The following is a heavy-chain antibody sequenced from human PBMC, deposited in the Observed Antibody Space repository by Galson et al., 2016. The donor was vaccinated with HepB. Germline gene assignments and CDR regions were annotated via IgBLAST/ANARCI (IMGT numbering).Heavy chain of an antibody. CDR2: ISRNHSDV. D-gene: IGHD2-15*01. CDR1: GISFSDTS. Sequence: ASGISFSDTSMSWMRTAPGKGLECLSYISRNHSDVFYADSVTGRFAISRDNAKKSLSLQRSSLRPADTAVYYCARVQPGRAASLAYNWFDPWGQGTLLTVSS. CDR3: ARVQPGRAASLAYNWFDP. V-gene: IGHV3-11*01. J-gene: IGHJ5*02.